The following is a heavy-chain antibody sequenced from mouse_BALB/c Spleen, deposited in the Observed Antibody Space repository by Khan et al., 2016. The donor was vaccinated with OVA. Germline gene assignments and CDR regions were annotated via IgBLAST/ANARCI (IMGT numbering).Heavy chain of an antibody. J-gene: IGHJ2*01. CDR2: INPSSGYI. CDR1: GYTFSNYW. V-gene: IGHV1-7*01. Sequence: QVQLKESGAELAHPGASVKMSCKASGYTFSNYWIHWVKQRPGQGLEWIGYINPSSGYIYFNPPFNDKATLTTDKSSSTAYMQLSSLTSEDSAVYYCARDRIDYWGQGTTLTVSS. CDR3: ARDRIDY.